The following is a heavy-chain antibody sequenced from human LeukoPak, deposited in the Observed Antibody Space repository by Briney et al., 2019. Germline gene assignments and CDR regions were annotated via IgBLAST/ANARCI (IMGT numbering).Heavy chain of an antibody. V-gene: IGHV1-18*01. D-gene: IGHD3-16*01. Sequence: ASVKVSCKTSGYTFTSHGISWVRLAPGRGLEWMGWISGYNGNSNYAQMFQGRVTMTADTSTSTAYMEVRSLTADDTALYYCARDNPRGTFYFDYWGQGTLVTVSS. J-gene: IGHJ4*02. CDR2: ISGYNGNS. CDR3: ARDNPRGTFYFDY. CDR1: GYTFTSHG.